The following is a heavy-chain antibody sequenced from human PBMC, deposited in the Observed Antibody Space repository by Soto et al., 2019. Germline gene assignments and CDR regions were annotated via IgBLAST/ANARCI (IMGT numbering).Heavy chain of an antibody. D-gene: IGHD6-13*01. CDR3: AGEAAKVKAAKYKWFDP. V-gene: IGHV3-7*01. CDR1: GLTFSNYW. J-gene: IGHJ5*02. Sequence: QPGGSLRLSCAASGLTFSNYWMSWVRQAPGKGLEWVANINQDGSEKYYVDSVKGRITISRDNAKNSLYLQMNSLRAEDTAVYFCAGEAAKVKAAKYKWFDPWGQGTLVTVSS. CDR2: INQDGSEK.